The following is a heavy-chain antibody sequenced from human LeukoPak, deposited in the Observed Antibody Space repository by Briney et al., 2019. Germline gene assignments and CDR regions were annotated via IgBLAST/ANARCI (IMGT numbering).Heavy chain of an antibody. V-gene: IGHV3-48*04. D-gene: IGHD6-13*01. CDR2: ISSSSSTI. CDR1: GFTFSSFS. CDR3: ASFSYSSSWYSLFDY. J-gene: IGHJ4*02. Sequence: GGSLRLSFAASGFTFSSFSMNWVRQAPGKGLEWVSYISSSSSTIYYADSVEGRFTISRDNAKNSLYLQMNSLRAEDTAVYYCASFSYSSSWYSLFDYWGQGTLVTVSS.